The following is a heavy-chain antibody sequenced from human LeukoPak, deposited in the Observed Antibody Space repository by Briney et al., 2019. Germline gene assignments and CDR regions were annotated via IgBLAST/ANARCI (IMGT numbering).Heavy chain of an antibody. CDR1: GGSISSYN. J-gene: IGHJ5*02. CDR3: AREYSGSNWWFDP. D-gene: IGHD1-26*01. Sequence: SETLSLTCTVSGGSISSYNWSWIRQPPGKGLEWIGYIFYSGSTNYNPSLKSRVTISVDTSKSQFSLKLSSVTAADTAVYYCAREYSGSNWWFDPWGQGTLVTVSS. CDR2: IFYSGST. V-gene: IGHV4-59*01.